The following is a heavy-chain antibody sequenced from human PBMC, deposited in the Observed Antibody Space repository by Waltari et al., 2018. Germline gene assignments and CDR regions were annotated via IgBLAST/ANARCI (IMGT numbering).Heavy chain of an antibody. CDR2: IIPILVIA. CDR3: AVRLVPAASVARFDY. Sequence: VELVQAMAEVKKPGSSVTVTCKASGCTFSSYAISWCREAPGQGLEWMGGIIPILVIATYEQKFQGRVMITADKSTSTAYMELSSLRSEDTAVYYCAVRLVPAASVARFDYWGQGTLVTGSS. D-gene: IGHD2-2*01. V-gene: IGHV1-69*10. J-gene: IGHJ4*02. CDR1: GCTFSSYA.